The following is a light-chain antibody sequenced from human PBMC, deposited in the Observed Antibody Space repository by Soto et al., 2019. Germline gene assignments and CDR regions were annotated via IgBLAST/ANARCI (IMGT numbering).Light chain of an antibody. V-gene: IGKV3-20*01. Sequence: EIVLTQSPATLSAFPGDRVTLSCRASQAVNTRLAWYQHKPGQAPRFLIYLTSNRAAGVPSRFSGSGSGTDFTLTISRLEPEDFAVYYCQQYGSSGTFGQGTKVDIK. CDR1: QAVNTR. J-gene: IGKJ1*01. CDR2: LTS. CDR3: QQYGSSGT.